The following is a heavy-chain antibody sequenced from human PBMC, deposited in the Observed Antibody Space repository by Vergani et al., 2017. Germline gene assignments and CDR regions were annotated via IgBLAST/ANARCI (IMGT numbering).Heavy chain of an antibody. Sequence: QVQLVQSGAEVKKPGSSVKVSCKASGGTFSSYAISWVRQAPGQGLEWMGGIIPIFGTANYAQKFQGRVTITADESTSTAYMEMSILRSEDTAVYYCVRDLWGCDIVTSFGRNYYYYGMDVWGQGTTVTVSS. D-gene: IGHD3-9*01. J-gene: IGHJ6*02. CDR1: GGTFSSYA. CDR3: VRDLWGCDIVTSFGRNYYYYGMDV. V-gene: IGHV1-69*12. CDR2: IIPIFGTA.